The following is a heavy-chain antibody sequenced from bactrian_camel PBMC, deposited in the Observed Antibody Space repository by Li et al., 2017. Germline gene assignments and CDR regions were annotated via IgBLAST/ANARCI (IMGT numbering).Heavy chain of an antibody. CDR2: IYAYGVGT. CDR1: LYRW. V-gene: IGHV3S54*01. Sequence: VESGGGSVQAGGSLRLSCTAPLYRWVGWFRQASGQEREVVASIYAYGVGTYYPDSVKGRFAISQGRTGDTVYLQMNNLTPEDTAMYYCAGGRADSWACDDLSTYDRYEGQGTQVTVS. J-gene: IGHJ4*01. D-gene: IGHD4*01.